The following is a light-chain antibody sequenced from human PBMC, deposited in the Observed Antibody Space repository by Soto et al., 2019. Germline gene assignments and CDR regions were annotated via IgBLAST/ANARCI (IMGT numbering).Light chain of an antibody. CDR2: KAS. CDR1: QSISNW. CDR3: QQYNSYPRT. V-gene: IGKV1-5*03. J-gene: IGKJ1*01. Sequence: DIQMTQSPSTLPASVGDRVTITCRASQSISNWLAWYQQKPGKAPKLLIYKASSLQSGVPSRFSGSGSGTEFTLTISSLQPDDFASYYCQQYNSYPRTFGQGTKVDIK.